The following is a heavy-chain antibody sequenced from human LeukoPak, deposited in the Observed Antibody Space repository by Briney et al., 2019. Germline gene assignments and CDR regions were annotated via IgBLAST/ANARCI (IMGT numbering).Heavy chain of an antibody. CDR2: INQSGST. CDR3: ARIGAHYYYYYMDV. D-gene: IGHD3-10*01. CDR1: GGSFSNYY. J-gene: IGHJ6*03. V-gene: IGHV4-34*01. Sequence: SETLSLTCAVYGGSFSNYYWTWIRQPPGKGLEWIGEINQSGSTNYSPSLKSRVTILVDTSKNQFSLKVSSVTAADTAVYYCARIGAHYYYYYMDVWGKGTTVTVSS.